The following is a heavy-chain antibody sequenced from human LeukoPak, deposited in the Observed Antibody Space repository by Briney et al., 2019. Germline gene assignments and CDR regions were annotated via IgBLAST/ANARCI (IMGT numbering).Heavy chain of an antibody. V-gene: IGHV4-34*01. Sequence: SETLSLTCGVSGGSLSFYYWSWIRQSPGKGLEWIAEISQNGDSNYNMSLKSRVTISVDTSKNQFSLKLSSVTAADTAVYYCARQWRDYYDSSGYYNAFDIWGQGTMVTVSS. CDR2: ISQNGDS. D-gene: IGHD3-22*01. CDR3: ARQWRDYYDSSGYYNAFDI. CDR1: GGSLSFYY. J-gene: IGHJ3*02.